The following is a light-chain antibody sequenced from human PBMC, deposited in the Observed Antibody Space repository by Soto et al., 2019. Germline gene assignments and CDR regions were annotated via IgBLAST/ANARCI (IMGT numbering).Light chain of an antibody. V-gene: IGKV3-20*01. CDR1: QTVTTSQ. Sequence: EVVLTQSPGTLSLSPGERATLSCRASQTVTTSQLTWFQQKPGQAPRLPIYAASIRATGIPDRFSGAGSGTDFTLTISRLEPEDFAVYYCQFYGDPPKTFGQGTKL. J-gene: IGKJ1*01. CDR3: QFYGDPPKT. CDR2: AAS.